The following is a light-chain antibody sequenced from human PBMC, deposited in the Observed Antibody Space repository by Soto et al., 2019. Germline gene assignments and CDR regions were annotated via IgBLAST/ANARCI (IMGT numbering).Light chain of an antibody. Sequence: ALAQPASVSGSPGQSITISCTGTSSDVGGYDYVSWYQIHPGKAPKLMVFEVSNRPSGVSYRFSGSKSGNTASLTISGLQAEDEADYFCSSYSISTAYLFGTGTKVT. J-gene: IGLJ1*01. CDR1: SSDVGGYDY. CDR3: SSYSISTAYL. V-gene: IGLV2-14*01. CDR2: EVS.